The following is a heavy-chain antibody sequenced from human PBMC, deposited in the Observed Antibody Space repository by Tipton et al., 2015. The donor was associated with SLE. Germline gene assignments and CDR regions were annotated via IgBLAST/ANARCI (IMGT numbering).Heavy chain of an antibody. CDR2: ITLSGGT. D-gene: IGHD2-15*01. CDR1: GGSFTSYS. CDR3: ARGANIGYYYFDY. J-gene: IGHJ4*02. Sequence: TLSLTCSVSGGSFTSYSWSWIRQHPGKGLEWIGEITLSGGTNYNPSLKSRVTISVDTSKNQFALNLTSVTAADTAVYYCARGANIGYYYFDYWGLGTLVTVSS. V-gene: IGHV4-34*01.